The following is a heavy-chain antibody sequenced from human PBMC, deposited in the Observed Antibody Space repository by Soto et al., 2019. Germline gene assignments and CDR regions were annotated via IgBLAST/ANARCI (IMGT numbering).Heavy chain of an antibody. D-gene: IGHD2-15*01. Sequence: QVQLVESGGGVVQPGRSLRLSCAASGFTFSSYGMHWVRQAPGKGLEWVAVIWYDGSNKYYADSVKGRFTISRDNSKNTLYLQMNSLTAEDTAVYYCAIEYCSGGRCYYYGMDVWGQGTTVTVSS. CDR3: AIEYCSGGRCYYYGMDV. V-gene: IGHV3-33*01. CDR1: GFTFSSYG. CDR2: IWYDGSNK. J-gene: IGHJ6*02.